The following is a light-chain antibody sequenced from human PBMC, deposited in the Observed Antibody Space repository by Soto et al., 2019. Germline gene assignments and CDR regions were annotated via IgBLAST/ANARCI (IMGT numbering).Light chain of an antibody. J-gene: IGKJ4*01. Sequence: EIVLTQSPATLSLSPGERATLSCRTSQSVGSSLAWYQQKPGQPPRLLIYDSSNRATGIPGRFSGSGSGTDFTLTISSLEPADFAVYYCQQHSLLFTFGGGTKGDIK. CDR1: QSVGSS. V-gene: IGKV3-11*01. CDR2: DSS. CDR3: QQHSLLFT.